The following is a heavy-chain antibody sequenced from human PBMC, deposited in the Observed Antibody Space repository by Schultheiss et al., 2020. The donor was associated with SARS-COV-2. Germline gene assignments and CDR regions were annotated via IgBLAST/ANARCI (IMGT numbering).Heavy chain of an antibody. J-gene: IGHJ1*01. CDR2: MNHSGNT. CDR3: AVTLRADRSGSAEYFQH. V-gene: IGHV4-34*01. D-gene: IGHD2-15*01. CDR1: GGSFSGYY. Sequence: SETLSLTCAVYGGSFSGYYWSWIRQPPGKGLEWIGEMNHSGNTNYNPSLKSRVTISVDTSKNQFSLKLSSVTAADTAVYYCAVTLRADRSGSAEYFQHWGQGTLVTVSS.